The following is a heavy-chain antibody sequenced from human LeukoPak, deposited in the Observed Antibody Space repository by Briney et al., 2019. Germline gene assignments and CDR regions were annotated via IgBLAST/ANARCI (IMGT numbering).Heavy chain of an antibody. D-gene: IGHD2-15*01. CDR3: ARDYGGPHYFDY. J-gene: IGHJ4*02. CDR1: GFTFSSHD. V-gene: IGHV3-21*01. CDR2: VTTATSSYI. Sequence: GGSLRLSCAASGFTFSSHDMNWVRQAPGKGLEWVSSVTTATSSYIYYADSVKGRFTISRDDAKNSLYLQMDSLRAEDTAVYYCARDYGGPHYFDYWGQGTLVTVSS.